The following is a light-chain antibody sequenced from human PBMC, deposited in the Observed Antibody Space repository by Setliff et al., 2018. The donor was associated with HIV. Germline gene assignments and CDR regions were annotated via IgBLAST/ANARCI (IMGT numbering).Light chain of an antibody. CDR2: DVS. CDR3: SSYTISSTRV. V-gene: IGLV2-14*03. Sequence: QSVLTQPASVSGSPGQSITISCTGSSTDGGRYIFVSWYQQHPGKAPRLMIFDVSNRPSGVSNRFSGSKSGSTASLTISGLQPEDEADYYCSSYTISSTRVFGTGTKVTVL. CDR1: STDGGRYIF. J-gene: IGLJ1*01.